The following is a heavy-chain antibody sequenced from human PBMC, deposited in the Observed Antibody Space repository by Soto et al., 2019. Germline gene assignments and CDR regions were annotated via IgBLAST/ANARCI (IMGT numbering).Heavy chain of an antibody. CDR1: GYTFSTYG. V-gene: IGHV1-18*01. J-gene: IGHJ5*02. Sequence: QVQLVQSGAEVKKPGASVKVSCKASGYTFSTYGFSWVRQAPGQGLEWMGWIGADNGDTNYAQNFQGRVTMTTDPSTTTSYMELRGLTSDDTAVYFGARDWKGAEGFDPWGQGTLVTVSS. CDR3: ARDWKGAEGFDP. CDR2: IGADNGDT. D-gene: IGHD1-1*01.